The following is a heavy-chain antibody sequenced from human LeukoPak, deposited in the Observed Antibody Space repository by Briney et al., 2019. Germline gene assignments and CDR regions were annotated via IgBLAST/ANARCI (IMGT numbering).Heavy chain of an antibody. J-gene: IGHJ4*02. Sequence: PGGSLRLSCAASGFTFSSYNMNWVRQAPGKGLEWVSYIGSSGTTMYHADSVKGRFSISRDNAKNSLYLQMSSLRDEDTAVYYCARVTYWAFDSWGQGTLITVSS. CDR2: IGSSGTTM. CDR1: GFTFSSYN. D-gene: IGHD2-8*02. CDR3: ARVTYWAFDS. V-gene: IGHV3-48*02.